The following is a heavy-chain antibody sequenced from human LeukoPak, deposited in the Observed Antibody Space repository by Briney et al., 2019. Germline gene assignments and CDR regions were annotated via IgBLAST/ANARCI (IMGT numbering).Heavy chain of an antibody. J-gene: IGHJ5*02. CDR3: ARDTITIFGVVYWFDP. CDR1: GGYIVTSGHY. V-gene: IGHV4-39*07. D-gene: IGHD3-3*01. Sequence: SETLSLTCTVSGGYIVTSGHYWGWIRQPPGKGLEWIGSVYYTGVTSTNPFFRSRMSISVDTSKNQFSLNLTSVTAADTAVYYCARDTITIFGVVYWFDPWGQGTLVTVSS. CDR2: VYYTGVT.